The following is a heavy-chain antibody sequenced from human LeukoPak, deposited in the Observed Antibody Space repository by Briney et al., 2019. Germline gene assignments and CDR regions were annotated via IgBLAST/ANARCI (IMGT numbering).Heavy chain of an antibody. V-gene: IGHV3-30*18. CDR2: ISYDGSNK. D-gene: IGHD3-22*01. J-gene: IGHJ4*02. CDR3: AKDVALTMIDYFDY. CDR1: GFTFSSYG. Sequence: GGSLRLSCAASGFTFSSYGMHWVRQAPGKGLEWVAVISYDGSNKYYADSVKGRFTISRDNSKNTLYLQMNSLRAEDTAVYYCAKDVALTMIDYFDYWGQGTLVTVSS.